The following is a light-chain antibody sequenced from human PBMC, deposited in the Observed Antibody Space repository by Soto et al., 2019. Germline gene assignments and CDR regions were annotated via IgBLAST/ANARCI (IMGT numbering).Light chain of an antibody. CDR3: QQYKHWPVT. CDR2: AAS. J-gene: IGKJ1*01. V-gene: IGKV3-15*01. Sequence: EIVMTQSPVTLSVSPGERATLSCRASQSVSSSLAWYQQKPCQAPRLLIHAASTRAIGIPATFSGSGSGTEFTLTISSLQSEDFAVYYCQQYKHWPVTFGQGTKVETK. CDR1: QSVSSS.